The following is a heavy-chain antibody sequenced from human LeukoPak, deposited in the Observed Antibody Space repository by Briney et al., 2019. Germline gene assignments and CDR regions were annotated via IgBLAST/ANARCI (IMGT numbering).Heavy chain of an antibody. D-gene: IGHD2-2*01. Sequence: PGRSLRLSCAASGFRFTGFWMSWVRQAPGKGPEWVANINQESTETYYVDSVRGRFTISRDNAKNSLSLHMNSLRAADTAVYYCAKDLRYDPPVDYWGQGTLVTVSS. CDR1: GFRFTGFW. V-gene: IGHV3-7*03. J-gene: IGHJ4*02. CDR3: AKDLRYDPPVDY. CDR2: INQESTET.